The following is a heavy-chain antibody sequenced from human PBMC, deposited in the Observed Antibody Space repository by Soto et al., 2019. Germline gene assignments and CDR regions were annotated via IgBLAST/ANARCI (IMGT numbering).Heavy chain of an antibody. CDR3: ARDTGLTGMFDF. CDR2: VYYTGNT. Sequence: SVPLSHPCTVSGGSIARYDMSWARQNPGKGLEWIASVYYTGNTDYNPSLGSRVTISIDAPGNRFSMEITSVTAADKAIYYCARDTGLTGMFDFWGQGTLLTVSS. V-gene: IGHV4-59*01. J-gene: IGHJ4*02. CDR1: GGSIARYD.